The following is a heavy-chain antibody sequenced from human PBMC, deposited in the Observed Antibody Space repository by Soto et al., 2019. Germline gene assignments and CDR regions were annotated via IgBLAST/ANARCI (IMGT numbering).Heavy chain of an antibody. CDR1: GDSVSRNGAC. CDR3: ARVHCSAGTCLYGLDF. D-gene: IGHD2-15*01. Sequence: SQTLSLTRVISGDSVSRNGACWNWIRQSPSRGLQWLGRIYYRSKWFHDYAASVESRMAINPDTSRNQFSLQLNYVTPEDTAVYYCARVHCSAGTCLYGLDFWGQGTTVTVSS. CDR2: IYYRSKWFH. J-gene: IGHJ6*02. V-gene: IGHV6-1*01.